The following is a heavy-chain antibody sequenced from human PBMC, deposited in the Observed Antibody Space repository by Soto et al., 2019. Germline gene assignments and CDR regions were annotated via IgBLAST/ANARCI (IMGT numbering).Heavy chain of an antibody. J-gene: IGHJ4*02. CDR2: INPNSGGT. D-gene: IGHD3-22*01. V-gene: IGHV1-2*04. Sequence: ASVKVSCKASGYTFTGYYMHWVRQAPGQGLEWMGWINPNSGGTNYAQKFQGWVTMTRDTSISTAYMELSRLRSDDTAVYYCSRDPARACYDSSGYFDYWGQGTLVTVSS. CDR3: SRDPARACYDSSGYFDY. CDR1: GYTFTGYY.